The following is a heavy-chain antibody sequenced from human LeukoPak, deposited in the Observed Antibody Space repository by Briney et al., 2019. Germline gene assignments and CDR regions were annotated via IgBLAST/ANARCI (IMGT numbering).Heavy chain of an antibody. J-gene: IGHJ4*02. Sequence: AGGSLRLSCAASGFTLSGYWMHWVRQAPGKGLVWVSRINSDGSSTSYADSVKGRFTISRDSAKNMLYLQMNSLRAEDTAVYYCATSEARSNGWYVYWGQGTLVTVSS. CDR2: INSDGSST. CDR1: GFTLSGYW. V-gene: IGHV3-74*01. CDR3: ATSEARSNGWYVY. D-gene: IGHD6-19*01.